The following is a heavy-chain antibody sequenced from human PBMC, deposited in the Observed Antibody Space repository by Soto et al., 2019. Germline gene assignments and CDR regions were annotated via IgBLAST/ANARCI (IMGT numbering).Heavy chain of an antibody. J-gene: IGHJ5*02. CDR3: AKTSSYGLFDP. CDR1: GGSISSDGYS. Sequence: QLQLQESGSGLVKPSQTLSLTCVVSGGSISSDGYSWSWIRQPPGKGLEWIGYVYDDGSGYYNSALKSRVTMLVDTSRNQWSLQLRSVNAADTAVYYCAKTSSYGLFDPWGQGILVTVSS. CDR2: VYDDGSG. V-gene: IGHV4-30-2*01. D-gene: IGHD5-18*01.